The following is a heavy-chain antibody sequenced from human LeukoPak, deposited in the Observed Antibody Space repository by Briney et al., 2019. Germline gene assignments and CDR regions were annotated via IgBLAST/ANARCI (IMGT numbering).Heavy chain of an antibody. CDR1: GGSISSYY. CDR3: AREYGGNLDY. CDR2: IYHSGST. D-gene: IGHD4-23*01. V-gene: IGHV4-59*12. Sequence: SETLSLTCTVSGGSISSYYWGWIRQPPGKGLEWIGYIYHSGSTYYNPSLKSRVTISVDRSKNQFSLKLSSVAAADTAVYYCAREYGGNLDYWGQGTLVTVSS. J-gene: IGHJ4*02.